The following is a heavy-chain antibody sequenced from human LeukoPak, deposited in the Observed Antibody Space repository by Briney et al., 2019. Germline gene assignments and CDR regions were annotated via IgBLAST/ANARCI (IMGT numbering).Heavy chain of an antibody. D-gene: IGHD3-22*01. V-gene: IGHV3-30*18. CDR1: GFTFSSYG. Sequence: GGSLRLSCAASGFTFSSYGMHWVRQAPGKGLEWVAVISYDGSNKYYADSVKGRFTISRDNSKNTLYLQMNSLRAEDTAVYYCAKGERVYYDSSGYYTSPFDHWGQGTLVTVSS. CDR3: AKGERVYYDSSGYYTSPFDH. CDR2: ISYDGSNK. J-gene: IGHJ4*02.